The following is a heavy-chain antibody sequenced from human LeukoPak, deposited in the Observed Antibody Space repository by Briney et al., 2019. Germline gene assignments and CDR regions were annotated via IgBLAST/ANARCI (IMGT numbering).Heavy chain of an antibody. J-gene: IGHJ4*02. D-gene: IGHD4-17*01. V-gene: IGHV4-30-2*01. CDR1: GGSISSGGYY. CDR2: IYHSGST. Sequence: SQTLSLTCTVSGGSISSGGYYWSWIRQPPGKGLEWIGYIYHSGSTNYNPSLKSRVTISVDTSKNQFSLKLSSVTAADTAVYFCARSDYGWYFDYWGQGTLVTVSS. CDR3: ARSDYGWYFDY.